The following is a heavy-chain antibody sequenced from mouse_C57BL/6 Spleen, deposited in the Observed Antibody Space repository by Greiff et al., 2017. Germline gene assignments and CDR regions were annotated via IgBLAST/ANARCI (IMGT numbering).Heavy chain of an antibody. V-gene: IGHV1-50*01. CDR3: ARSADGVYYYAMDY. CDR2: LDPSDSYT. CDR1: GYTFTSYW. Sequence: QVQLQQPGAELVKPGASVKLSCKASGYTFTSYWMTWVKQRPGQGLEWIGELDPSDSYTNYNQKFKGKATLTVDTSSSTAYMQLISLTSEDSAVYYCARSADGVYYYAMDYWGQGTSVTVSS. D-gene: IGHD2-3*01. J-gene: IGHJ4*01.